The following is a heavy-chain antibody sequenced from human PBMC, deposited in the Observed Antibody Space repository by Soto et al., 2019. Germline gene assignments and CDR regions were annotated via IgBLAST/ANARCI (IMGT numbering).Heavy chain of an antibody. V-gene: IGHV3-23*01. J-gene: IGHJ4*02. CDR2: ISGSGGST. CDR1: GFTFSSYA. D-gene: IGHD3-22*01. CDR3: AMGITMIVVAHGYFDY. Sequence: PGGSLRLSCAASGFTFSSYAMSWVRQAPGEGLEWVSAISGSGGSTYYADSVKGRFTISRDNSKNTLYLQMSSLRAEDTAVYYCAMGITMIVVAHGYFDYWGQGTLVTVSS.